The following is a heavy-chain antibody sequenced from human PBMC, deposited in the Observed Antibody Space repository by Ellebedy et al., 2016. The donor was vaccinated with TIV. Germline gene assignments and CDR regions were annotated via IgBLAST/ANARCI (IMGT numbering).Heavy chain of an antibody. D-gene: IGHD4-17*01. CDR3: ARRGSYGDYAVQVNSWFDR. CDR1: GFSFRSYW. J-gene: IGHJ5*02. Sequence: GGSLRLSCAASGFSFRSYWMSWVRQAPGKGLEWVANIYQDGSAQYYVDSVKCRFTISRDNAKTSLFLQMNSLRVEDTAVYYCARRGSYGDYAVQVNSWFDRWGRGTLVTVAS. V-gene: IGHV3-7*01. CDR2: IYQDGSAQ.